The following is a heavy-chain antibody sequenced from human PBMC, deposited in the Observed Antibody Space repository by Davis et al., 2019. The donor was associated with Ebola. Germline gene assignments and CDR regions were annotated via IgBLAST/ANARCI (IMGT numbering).Heavy chain of an antibody. J-gene: IGHJ2*01. V-gene: IGHV3-15*07. D-gene: IGHD6-13*01. Sequence: GESLKISCAASGFTFSNAWMNWVRQAPGKGLEWVGRIKSKTDGGTTDYAAPVKGRFTISRDDSKNTLYLQMNSLKTEDTAVYYCTTYSSSWYWEPFWYFDLWGRGTLVTVSS. CDR2: IKSKTDGGTT. CDR3: TTYSSSWYWEPFWYFDL. CDR1: GFTFSNAW.